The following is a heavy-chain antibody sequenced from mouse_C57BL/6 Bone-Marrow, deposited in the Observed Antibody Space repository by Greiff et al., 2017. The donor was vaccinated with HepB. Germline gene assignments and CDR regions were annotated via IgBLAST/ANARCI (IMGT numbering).Heavy chain of an antibody. J-gene: IGHJ3*01. CDR3: ARSNYGSNFAY. Sequence: QVQLQQPGAELVKPGASVKLSCKASGYTFTSYWMHWVKQRPGQGLEWIGMIHPNSGSTNYNEKFKSKATLTVDKSSSTAYMQLSSLTSEDSAVYYCARSNYGSNFAYWGQGTLVTVSA. CDR1: GYTFTSYW. V-gene: IGHV1-64*01. CDR2: IHPNSGST. D-gene: IGHD1-1*01.